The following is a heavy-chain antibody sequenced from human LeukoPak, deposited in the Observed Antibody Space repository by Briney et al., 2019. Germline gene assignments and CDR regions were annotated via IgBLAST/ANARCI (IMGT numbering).Heavy chain of an antibody. CDR1: GFIFSDYG. J-gene: IGHJ4*02. CDR3: ARWGGTRQYYFDY. V-gene: IGHV3-33*01. CDR2: TRFDGSIK. D-gene: IGHD1-1*01. Sequence: PGRSLRLSCAVSGFIFSDYGFHWVRQAPGKGLEWVAVTRFDGSIKQYAASVKGRFTISRDDSKNTLYLQMNFLKSEDTAVYYCARWGGTRQYYFDYWGQGTLVTVSS.